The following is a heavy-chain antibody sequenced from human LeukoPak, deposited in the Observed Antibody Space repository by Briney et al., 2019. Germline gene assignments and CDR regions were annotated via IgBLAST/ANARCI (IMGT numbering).Heavy chain of an antibody. J-gene: IGHJ4*02. Sequence: GGSLRLSCAASGFTVSKNDMSWVRQAPGKGLEWVSIIHIGNSTYYADSVEGRFTISRDNSKNTLYLQMNSLRAEDTAVYYCAADWPLDYWGQGTLVTVSS. V-gene: IGHV3-66*01. CDR1: GFTVSKND. CDR3: AADWPLDY. CDR2: IHIGNST. D-gene: IGHD3/OR15-3a*01.